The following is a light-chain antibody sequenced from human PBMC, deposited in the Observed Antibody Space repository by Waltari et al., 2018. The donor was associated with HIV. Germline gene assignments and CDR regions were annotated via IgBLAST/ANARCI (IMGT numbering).Light chain of an antibody. CDR2: GAS. CDR3: QQYNNWPLT. CDR1: QSVSYN. V-gene: IGKV3D-15*01. J-gene: IGKJ4*01. Sequence: EIVMSQSPATLSVSPGERATLSCRASQSVSYNLAWYQQKPGQTPRLVIYGASTRASGIPARFSGSGSGTEFALNISSLQSEDFAIYYCQQYNNWPLTFGGGTKMEIK.